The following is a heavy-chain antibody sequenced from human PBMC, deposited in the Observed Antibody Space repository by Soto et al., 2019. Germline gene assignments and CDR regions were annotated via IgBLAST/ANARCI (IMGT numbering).Heavy chain of an antibody. Sequence: SETLSLSCTVSGGSISSYYWSWIRQPPGKGLEWIGYIYYSGSTNYNPSLKSRVTISVDTSKNQFSLKLSSVTAADTTVYYCARDSGAGESDYWGQGTLVTVSS. CDR1: GGSISSYY. J-gene: IGHJ4*02. CDR2: IYYSGST. V-gene: IGHV4-59*01. CDR3: ARDSGAGESDY. D-gene: IGHD4-17*01.